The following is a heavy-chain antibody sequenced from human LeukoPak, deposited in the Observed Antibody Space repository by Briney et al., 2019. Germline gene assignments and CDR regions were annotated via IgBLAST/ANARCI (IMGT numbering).Heavy chain of an antibody. CDR3: ARDLVVPAAKGYYGMDV. Sequence: GGSLRLSCAASGFTFSDYYMSWIRQAPGKGLEWVSYISSSGSTIYYADSVKGRFTISRDNAKNSLYLQMNSLRAEDTAVYYCARDLVVPAAKGYYGMDVWGQGTTVTVSS. D-gene: IGHD2-2*01. J-gene: IGHJ6*02. V-gene: IGHV3-11*04. CDR1: GFTFSDYY. CDR2: ISSSGSTI.